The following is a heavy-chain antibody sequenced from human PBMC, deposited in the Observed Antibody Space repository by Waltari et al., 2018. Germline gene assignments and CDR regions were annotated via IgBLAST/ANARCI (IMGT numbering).Heavy chain of an antibody. CDR3: AKGGDCNGGSCNFDY. V-gene: IGHV1-2*06. CDR2: ISPNSGGT. CDR1: GYTFTDWY. D-gene: IGHD2-15*01. J-gene: IGHJ4*02. Sequence: QVQLVQSGAEVKKPGASVKVSCKASGYTFTDWYMYWVRQAPGQGREWMGRISPNSGGTNYAQKFQGRVTMTRDTSISTAYMELSRLTSDDTAVYYCAKGGDCNGGSCNFDYWGQGTVVTVSS.